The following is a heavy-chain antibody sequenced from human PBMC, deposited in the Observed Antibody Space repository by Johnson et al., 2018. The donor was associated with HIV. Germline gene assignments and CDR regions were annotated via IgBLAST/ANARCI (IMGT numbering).Heavy chain of an antibody. CDR1: GFTFSSYA. CDR3: ARDGWFGEGAFDI. CDR2: ISYDGSNK. Sequence: QVQVVESGGGVVQPGRSLRLSCAASGFTFSSYAMHWVRQAPGKGLEWVAVISYDGSNKYYADSVKGRFTISRDNSKHTLYLQMNSLRAEDTAVYYCARDGWFGEGAFDIWGQGTMVTVSS. D-gene: IGHD3-10*01. V-gene: IGHV3-30-3*01. J-gene: IGHJ3*02.